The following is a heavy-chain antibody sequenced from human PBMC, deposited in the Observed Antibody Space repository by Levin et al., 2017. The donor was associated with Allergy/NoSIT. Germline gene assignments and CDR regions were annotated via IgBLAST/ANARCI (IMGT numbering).Heavy chain of an antibody. D-gene: IGHD6-19*01. CDR1: GYTFTGYY. V-gene: IGHV1-2*02. CDR2: INPNSGGT. Sequence: EASVKVSCKASGYTFTGYYMHWVRQAPGQGLEWMGWINPNSGGTNYAQKFQGRVTMTRDTSISTAYMELSRLRSDDTAVYYCARDRGTQRRQWLVQDYWGQGTLVTVSS. J-gene: IGHJ4*02. CDR3: ARDRGTQRRQWLVQDY.